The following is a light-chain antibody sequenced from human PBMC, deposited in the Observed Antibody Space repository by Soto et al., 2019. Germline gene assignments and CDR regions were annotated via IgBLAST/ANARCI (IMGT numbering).Light chain of an antibody. Sequence: EIVLTQSPGTLSLSPGERATLSCRASQSVSSSYLAWYQQKPGQAPRLLIYGASSRATGIPDRFSGSGSGTDFPLISSRLEPEDFAVYYCHRYGSSPYTFGQGTKLEIK. CDR1: QSVSSSY. CDR3: HRYGSSPYT. V-gene: IGKV3-20*01. CDR2: GAS. J-gene: IGKJ2*01.